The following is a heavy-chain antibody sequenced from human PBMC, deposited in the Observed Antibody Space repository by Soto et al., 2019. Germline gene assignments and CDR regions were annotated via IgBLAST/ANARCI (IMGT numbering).Heavy chain of an antibody. CDR2: ISGGGGST. V-gene: IGHV3-23*01. J-gene: IGHJ6*02. CDR1: GFTFSSYA. CDR3: AKVSLGATTITDYYYYGLDV. Sequence: EVQLLEFGGGLVQPGGSLRLSCAASGFTFSSYAMSWVRQAPGKGLEWVSAISGGGGSTYYADSVKGRVTISRDNSKNTLYVQMNSLRAEDTAVYYCAKVSLGATTITDYYYYGLDVWGQGTTVTVSS. D-gene: IGHD1-26*01.